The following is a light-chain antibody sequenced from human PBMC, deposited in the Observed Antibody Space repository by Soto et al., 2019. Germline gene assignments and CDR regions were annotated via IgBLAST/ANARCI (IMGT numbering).Light chain of an antibody. CDR3: QHYNSYSEA. Sequence: DIQMTQSPSSLSASVGDRVIITCRASQTISSHLNWYQQKPGKAPNLLVYAASSLQSGVPSRFTGSGSGTEFTLTISSLQPDDFATYYCQHYNSYSEAFGQGTRWIS. CDR1: QTISSH. J-gene: IGKJ1*01. V-gene: IGKV1-39*01. CDR2: AAS.